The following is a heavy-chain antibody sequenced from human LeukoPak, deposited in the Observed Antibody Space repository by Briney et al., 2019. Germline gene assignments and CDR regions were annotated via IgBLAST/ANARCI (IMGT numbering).Heavy chain of an antibody. J-gene: IGHJ4*02. D-gene: IGHD5-12*01. V-gene: IGHV3-30*02. CDR3: AKDQWIEQMLGSHCDY. Sequence: GGSLRLSCAASGFTFSTYGLHWVRQVPGKGLEWVAVIWHDGSNKYYGDSVKGRFTISRDNSKNTLYLQMNSLRAEDTAVYYCAKDQWIEQMLGSHCDYWGQGTLVTVSS. CDR2: IWHDGSNK. CDR1: GFTFSTYG.